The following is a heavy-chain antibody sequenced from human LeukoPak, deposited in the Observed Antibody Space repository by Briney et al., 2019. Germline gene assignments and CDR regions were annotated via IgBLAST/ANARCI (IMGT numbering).Heavy chain of an antibody. V-gene: IGHV3-30*02. J-gene: IGHJ5*02. CDR1: GFTFSSYG. D-gene: IGHD3-10*01. CDR2: IRYDGSNK. Sequence: GSLRLSCAASGFTFSSYGMHWVRQAPGKGLEWVAFIRYDGSNKYYADSVKGRFTISRDNSKNTLYLQMNSLRAEDTAVYYCAPRGALWLGFDPWGQGTLVTVSS. CDR3: APRGALWLGFDP.